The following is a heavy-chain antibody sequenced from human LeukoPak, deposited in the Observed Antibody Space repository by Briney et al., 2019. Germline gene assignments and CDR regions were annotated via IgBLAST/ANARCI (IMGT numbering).Heavy chain of an antibody. Sequence: GGSLRLSCAASGFTFSNVWMSWVRQSPGKGLEWVGRIKNKADGGTTDYAAPVKGRFTISRDDSKNTLYLQMSSLKTEDTAVFYCTTEACSGGSCPALYFDNWGQGTLVTFSS. CDR3: TTEACSGGSCPALYFDN. CDR2: IKNKADGGTT. CDR1: GFTFSNVW. V-gene: IGHV3-15*05. J-gene: IGHJ4*02. D-gene: IGHD2-15*01.